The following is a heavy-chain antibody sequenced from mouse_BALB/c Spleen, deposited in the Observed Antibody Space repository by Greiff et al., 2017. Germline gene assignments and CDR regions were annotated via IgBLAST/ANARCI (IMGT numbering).Heavy chain of an antibody. CDR1: GYSITSDYA. D-gene: IGHD2-1*01. CDR3: ALYGHYVGYFDV. J-gene: IGHJ1*01. Sequence: VQLKESGPGLVKPSQSLSLTCTVTGYSITSDYAWNWIRQFPGNKLEWMGYISYSGSTSYNPSLKSRISITRDTSKNQFFLQLNSVTTEDTATYYCALYGHYVGYFDVWGAGTTVTVSS. V-gene: IGHV3-2*02. CDR2: ISYSGST.